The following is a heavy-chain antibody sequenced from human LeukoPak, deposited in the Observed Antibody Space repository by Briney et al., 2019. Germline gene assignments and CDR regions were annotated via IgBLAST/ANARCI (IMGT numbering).Heavy chain of an antibody. CDR3: ARDGTGSDAFDI. V-gene: IGHV3-21*01. D-gene: IGHD1-1*01. J-gene: IGHJ3*02. CDR1: GFTFSSYS. CDR2: ISSSSSYI. Sequence: PGPSLRLSCAASGFTFSSYSMNWVSQAPGKGLEWVSSISSSSSYIYYADSVKGRFTISRDNAKNSLYLQMNSLRAEDTAVYCCARDGTGSDAFDIWGQGTMVTVSS.